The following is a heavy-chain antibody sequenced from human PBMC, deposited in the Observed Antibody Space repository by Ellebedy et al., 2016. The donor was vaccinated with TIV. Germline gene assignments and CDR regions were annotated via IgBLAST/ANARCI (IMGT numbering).Heavy chain of an antibody. Sequence: GGSLRLSXAASGFTFSSYAMHWVRQAPGKGLEWVAVISYDGSNKYYADSVKGRFTISRDNSKNTLYLQMNSLRAEDTAVYYCARDSDTAMAPSHGMDVWGQGTTVTVSS. J-gene: IGHJ6*02. V-gene: IGHV3-30*04. CDR1: GFTFSSYA. CDR3: ARDSDTAMAPSHGMDV. CDR2: ISYDGSNK. D-gene: IGHD5-18*01.